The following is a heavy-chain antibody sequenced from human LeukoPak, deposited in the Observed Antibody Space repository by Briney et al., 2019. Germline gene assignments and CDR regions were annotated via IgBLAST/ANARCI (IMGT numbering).Heavy chain of an antibody. CDR3: ARDDQHLDTMTAFDI. CDR1: GGTFSSYA. J-gene: IGHJ3*02. V-gene: IGHV1-69*05. D-gene: IGHD3-22*01. CDR2: IIPIFGTA. Sequence: GASVKVSCKASGGTFSSYAISWVRQAPGQVLERMGRIIPIFGTANYAQKFQGRVTITTDESTSTAYMELSSLRSEDTAVYYCARDDQHLDTMTAFDIWGQGTMVTVSS.